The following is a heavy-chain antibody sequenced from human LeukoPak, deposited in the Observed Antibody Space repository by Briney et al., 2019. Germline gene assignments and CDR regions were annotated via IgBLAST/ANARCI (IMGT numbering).Heavy chain of an antibody. CDR3: ARHRIQLWHFDD. J-gene: IGHJ4*02. D-gene: IGHD5-18*01. V-gene: IGHV4-59*08. Sequence: PSETLSLTCTVYGGSISSYFWSWIRQPPGKELEWIGYIYYTGSTKYNPSLRSRVTISVDTSKTQFSLKLSSVTAADTAMYYCARHRIQLWHFDDWCQRTMVTVSS. CDR2: IYYTGST. CDR1: GGSISSYF.